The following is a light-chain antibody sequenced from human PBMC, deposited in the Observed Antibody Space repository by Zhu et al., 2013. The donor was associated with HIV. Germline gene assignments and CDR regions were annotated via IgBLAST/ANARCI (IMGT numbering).Light chain of an antibody. CDR3: LQDYNYPWT. J-gene: IGKJ1*01. CDR2: GVS. V-gene: IGKV1-6*01. Sequence: AIQLTQSPSSLSASVGDRVTITCRASHDISSSLAWYQQKPGKAPKLLIYGVSTLQSGVPSRFSGSGSGTDFSLTISSLQPEDFATYYCLQDYNYPWTFGQGTKVEIK. CDR1: HDISSS.